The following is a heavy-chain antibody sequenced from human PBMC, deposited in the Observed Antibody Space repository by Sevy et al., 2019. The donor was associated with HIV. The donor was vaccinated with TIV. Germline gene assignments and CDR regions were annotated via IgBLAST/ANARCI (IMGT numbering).Heavy chain of an antibody. Sequence: SETLSLTCAVYGGSFSGYYWSWIRRPPGKGLEWIGEINHSGSTNYNPSLKSRVTISVDTSKNQFSLRLSSVTAADTAVYYCARVRAARFLEWLPPTFDPWGQGTLVTVSS. CDR2: INHSGST. J-gene: IGHJ5*02. CDR3: ARVRAARFLEWLPPTFDP. CDR1: GGSFSGYY. D-gene: IGHD3-3*01. V-gene: IGHV4-34*01.